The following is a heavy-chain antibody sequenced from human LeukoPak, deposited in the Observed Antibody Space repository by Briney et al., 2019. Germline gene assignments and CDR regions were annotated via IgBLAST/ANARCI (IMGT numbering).Heavy chain of an antibody. Sequence: PGGSLRLSCATSGFTFSSYWMHWVRQAPGKGLVWVSRISSDGSNTTYADSVKGRFTISRDNAKRTLYLQMNSLRVEDTTVYYCARGYSYGYRIDYWGQGTLVTVSS. CDR1: GFTFSSYW. V-gene: IGHV3-74*03. D-gene: IGHD5-18*01. J-gene: IGHJ4*02. CDR3: ARGYSYGYRIDY. CDR2: ISSDGSNT.